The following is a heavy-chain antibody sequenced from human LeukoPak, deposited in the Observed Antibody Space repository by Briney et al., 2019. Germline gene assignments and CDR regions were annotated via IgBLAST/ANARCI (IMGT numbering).Heavy chain of an antibody. CDR2: ISYDGSNK. V-gene: IGHV3-30*04. CDR3: AKGGTQYSGSYMAAYFDY. D-gene: IGHD1-26*01. Sequence: GGSLRLSCAASGFTFSSYAMHWVRQAPGKGLEWVAVISYDGSNKYYADSVKGRFTISRDNSKNTLYLQMNSLRAEDTAVYYCAKGGTQYSGSYMAAYFDYWGQGTLVTVSS. J-gene: IGHJ4*02. CDR1: GFTFSSYA.